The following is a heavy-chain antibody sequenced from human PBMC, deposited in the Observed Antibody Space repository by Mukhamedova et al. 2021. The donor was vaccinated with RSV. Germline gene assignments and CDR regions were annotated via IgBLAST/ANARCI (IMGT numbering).Heavy chain of an antibody. Sequence: GKGLEWVAVIWFDGSNKYYAVSVEGRFTISRGNSKNTLYLQMNSLRGEDTAVYYCARGLVVGGRYFDYWGQGTLVTVSS. V-gene: IGHV3-33*01. CDR2: IWFDGSNK. CDR3: ARGLVVGGRYFDY. J-gene: IGHJ4*02.